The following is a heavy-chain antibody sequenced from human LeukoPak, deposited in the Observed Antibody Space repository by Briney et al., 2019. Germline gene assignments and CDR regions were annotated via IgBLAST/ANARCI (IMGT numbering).Heavy chain of an antibody. CDR3: ATNIVTPGYAFDF. Sequence: ASVKVSCKASGYTFTSYGISWVRQAPGHGLEWMGWINPNSGVTKYAQKFQGRVTLTRDTSISTAYMELRSLRSDDMAVYFCATNIVTPGYAFDFWGQGTMVTVSS. CDR1: GYTFTSYG. J-gene: IGHJ3*01. CDR2: INPNSGVT. V-gene: IGHV1-2*02. D-gene: IGHD2/OR15-2a*01.